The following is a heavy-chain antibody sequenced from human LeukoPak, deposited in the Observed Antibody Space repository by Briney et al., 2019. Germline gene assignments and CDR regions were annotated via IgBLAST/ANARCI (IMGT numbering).Heavy chain of an antibody. J-gene: IGHJ4*02. D-gene: IGHD2-15*01. V-gene: IGHV1-69*13. Sequence: SVKVSCKASGGTFSSYAISWVRQAPGQGPEWMGGIIPIFGTANYAQKFQGRVTITADESTSTAYMELSSLRSEDTAVYYCARDRQPTLGYCSGGSCYSPYYFDYWGQGTLVTVSS. CDR1: GGTFSSYA. CDR2: IIPIFGTA. CDR3: ARDRQPTLGYCSGGSCYSPYYFDY.